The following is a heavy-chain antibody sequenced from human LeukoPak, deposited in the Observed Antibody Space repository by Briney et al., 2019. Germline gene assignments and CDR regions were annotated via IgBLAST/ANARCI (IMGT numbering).Heavy chain of an antibody. D-gene: IGHD1-26*01. CDR1: GFTFSRYW. Sequence: GGSLRLSCAASGFTFSRYWMSWVRQAPGKGLEWVANIKQDGREKYYVDSVRGRFTISRDNAENSLYLQMSSLRAEDTAVYYCASFIGGSYSHFDYWGQGTLVTISS. V-gene: IGHV3-7*05. CDR3: ASFIGGSYSHFDY. J-gene: IGHJ4*02. CDR2: IKQDGREK.